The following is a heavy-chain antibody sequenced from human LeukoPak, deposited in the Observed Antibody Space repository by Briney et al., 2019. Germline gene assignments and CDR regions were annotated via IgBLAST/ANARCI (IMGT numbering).Heavy chain of an antibody. J-gene: IGHJ4*02. Sequence: PGGSLRLSCAASGFTFSSYGMHWVRQAPGKGLEWEAVISYDGSNKYYADSVKGRFTISRDNSKNTLYLQMNSLRAEDTAVYYCAKDRGSSGTIDYWGQGTLVTVSS. CDR1: GFTFSSYG. D-gene: IGHD6-19*01. V-gene: IGHV3-30*18. CDR3: AKDRGSSGTIDY. CDR2: ISYDGSNK.